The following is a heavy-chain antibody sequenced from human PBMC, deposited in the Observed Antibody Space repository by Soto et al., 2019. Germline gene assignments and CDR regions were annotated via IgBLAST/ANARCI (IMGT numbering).Heavy chain of an antibody. CDR2: VYYTGTT. CDR1: GGSIGSYH. V-gene: IGHV4-59*01. D-gene: IGHD4-17*01. J-gene: IGHJ4*02. Sequence: XETLSLTCTVSGGSIGSYHWSWVRQPPGKGLEWIASVYYTGTTNYNPSLGSRVTISIDAPENQISLKLTSVTAADTAFYYCARDTVLTGMFDIWGQGTLVTVS. CDR3: ARDTVLTGMFDI.